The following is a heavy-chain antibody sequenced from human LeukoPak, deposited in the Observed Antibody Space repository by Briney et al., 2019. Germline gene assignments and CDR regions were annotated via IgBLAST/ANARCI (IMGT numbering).Heavy chain of an antibody. CDR3: AGWERGNSGYYFDY. CDR2: IIPIFGIA. CDR1: GGTFSSYA. J-gene: IGHJ4*02. Sequence: SVKVSCKASGGTFSSYAISWVRLAPGQGLEWMGRIIPIFGIANYAQKFQGRVTITADKSTSTAYMELSSLRSEDTAVYYCAGWERGNSGYYFDYWGQGTLVTVSS. D-gene: IGHD4-23*01. V-gene: IGHV1-69*04.